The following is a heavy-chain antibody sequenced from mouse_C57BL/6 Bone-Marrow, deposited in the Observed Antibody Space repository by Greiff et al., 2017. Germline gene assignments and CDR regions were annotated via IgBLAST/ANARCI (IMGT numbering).Heavy chain of an antibody. CDR3: ASIYPFYAMDY. CDR2: IYPRSGNT. Sequence: VKLVESGAELARPGASVKLSCKASGYTFTSYGISWVKQRTGQGLEWIGEIYPRSGNTYYNEKFKGKATLTADKSSSTAYMELRSLTSEDSAVYFCASIYPFYAMDYWGQGTSVTVSS. D-gene: IGHD1-1*01. CDR1: GYTFTSYG. V-gene: IGHV1-81*01. J-gene: IGHJ4*01.